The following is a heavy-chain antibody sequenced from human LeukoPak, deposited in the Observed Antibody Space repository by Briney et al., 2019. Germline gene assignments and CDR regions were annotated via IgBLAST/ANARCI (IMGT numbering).Heavy chain of an antibody. Sequence: SETLSLTCAVYGGSFSGYYWSWIRQPPGKGLEWIGEINHSGSTNYNPSLKSRVTISVDTSKNRFSLKLSSVTAADTAVYYCARVIQWYFDYWGQGTLVTVSS. J-gene: IGHJ4*02. D-gene: IGHD5-12*01. V-gene: IGHV4-34*01. CDR2: INHSGST. CDR3: ARVIQWYFDY. CDR1: GGSFSGYY.